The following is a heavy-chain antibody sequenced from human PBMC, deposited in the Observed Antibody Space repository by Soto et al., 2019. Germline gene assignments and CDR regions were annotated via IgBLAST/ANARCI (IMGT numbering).Heavy chain of an antibody. V-gene: IGHV4-4*07. D-gene: IGHD6-13*01. J-gene: IGHJ5*02. CDR2: IYTSGST. CDR3: ARQYSSSWYWFDP. CDR1: GGSIISYY. Sequence: PSETLSLTCTVSGGSIISYYWSWILQPAGKGLEWIGRIYTSGSTNYNPSLKSRVTMSVDTSKNQFSLKLSSVTAADTAVYYCARQYSSSWYWFDPWGQGTLVTVSS.